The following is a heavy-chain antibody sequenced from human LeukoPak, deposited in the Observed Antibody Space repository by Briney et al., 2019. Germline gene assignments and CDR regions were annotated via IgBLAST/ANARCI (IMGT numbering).Heavy chain of an antibody. J-gene: IGHJ6*03. V-gene: IGHV3-30*02. D-gene: IGHD1-26*01. CDR3: ARATWDPNYYYYMDV. Sequence: GGSLRLSCAASGFTFTSFGMHWVRQPPGKGLQWVAFIRYDGTITYYSDSVKGRFTISRDNAKNSLYLQMNSLRAEDTAVYFCARATWDPNYYYYMDVWGKGTTVTISS. CDR1: GFTFTSFG. CDR2: IRYDGTIT.